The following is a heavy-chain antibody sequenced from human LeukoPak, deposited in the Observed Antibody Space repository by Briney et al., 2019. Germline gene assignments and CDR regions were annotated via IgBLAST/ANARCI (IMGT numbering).Heavy chain of an antibody. J-gene: IGHJ4*02. D-gene: IGHD3-10*01. Sequence: GGSLRLSCAASGFTFSSYSMNWGRQAPGKGLEWVSSISSSGTYIDYADSVKGRITISRDNAKNSLFLQMHSLRAADTAVYYCARAGDPEYWGQGTLVTVSS. V-gene: IGHV3-21*01. CDR1: GFTFSSYS. CDR2: ISSSGTYI. CDR3: ARAGDPEY.